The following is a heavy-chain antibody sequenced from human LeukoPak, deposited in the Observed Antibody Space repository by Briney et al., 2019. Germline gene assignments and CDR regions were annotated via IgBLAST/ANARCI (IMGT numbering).Heavy chain of an antibody. J-gene: IGHJ4*02. V-gene: IGHV1-2*06. Sequence: ASVKVSCKASGYTFTSYGIGWVRQAPGQGLEWMGRINPGSGGTNYAQSFQGRVTMTRDTSISTAYMELSRLRSDDTAVYYCARAYCSGYTCFTDYWGQGTLVTVSS. CDR1: GYTFTSYG. CDR3: ARAYCSGYTCFTDY. CDR2: INPGSGGT. D-gene: IGHD2-15*01.